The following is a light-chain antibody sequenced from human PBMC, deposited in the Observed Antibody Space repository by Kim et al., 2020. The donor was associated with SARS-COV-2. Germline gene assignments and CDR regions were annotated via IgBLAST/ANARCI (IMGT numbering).Light chain of an antibody. J-gene: IGKJ5*01. CDR3: QQRSCLIT. V-gene: IGKV3-11*01. CDR1: QSVGNY. Sequence: EIVLTQSPATLSLSPGERATLSCRASQSVGNYLAWYQQKPGQAPRLLIYDASNRATGIPARFSGSGSGTDFTLTVSSLEPEDFAVYYCQQRSCLITFGQGTRLEIK. CDR2: DAS.